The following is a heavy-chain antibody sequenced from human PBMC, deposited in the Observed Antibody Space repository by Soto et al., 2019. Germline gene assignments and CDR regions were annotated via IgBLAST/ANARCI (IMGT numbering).Heavy chain of an antibody. CDR3: ARQARGENYYYFYCMDV. CDR1: GYSFTSYW. J-gene: IGHJ6*02. V-gene: IGHV5-10-1*01. CDR2: IDPSDSYT. Sequence: PGESLKISCKGSGYSFTSYWISWVRQMPGKGLEWMGRIDPSDSYTNYSPSFQGHVTISADKSISTAYLQWSSLKASDTAMYYCARQARGENYYYFYCMDVWGQGTTVTVSS. D-gene: IGHD3-10*01.